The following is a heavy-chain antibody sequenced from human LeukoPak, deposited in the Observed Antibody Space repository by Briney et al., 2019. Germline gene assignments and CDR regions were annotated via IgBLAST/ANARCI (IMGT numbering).Heavy chain of an antibody. CDR2: IYYSGST. Sequence: SETLSLTCTVSGGSISTSSYYWGWIRQPPGKGLECIGNIYYSGSTYYNPSLKSRVTISVDTSKNQFSLKLSSVTAADTAVYYCARGNYWGQGTLVTVSS. V-gene: IGHV4-39*07. J-gene: IGHJ4*02. CDR1: GGSISTSSYY. CDR3: ARGNY.